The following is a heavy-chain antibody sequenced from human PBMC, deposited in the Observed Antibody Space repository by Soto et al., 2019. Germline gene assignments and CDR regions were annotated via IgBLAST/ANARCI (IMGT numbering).Heavy chain of an antibody. CDR2: ISPHNGNA. CDR3: AGDCSDGYDF. Sequence: GAAVKVSCKTSGYTFTSNRLNWVRPAPGQGLEWMGWISPHNGNAHYAQKFQDRVTMTTDTAVSTAYMELRSLRSDDSAVFYCAGDCSDGYDFWGQGTLVTVSS. D-gene: IGHD6-19*01. V-gene: IGHV1-18*01. CDR1: GYTFTSNR. J-gene: IGHJ4*02.